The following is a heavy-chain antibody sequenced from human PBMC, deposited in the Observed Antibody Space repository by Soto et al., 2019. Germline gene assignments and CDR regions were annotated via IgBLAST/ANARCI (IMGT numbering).Heavy chain of an antibody. CDR1: GFTFSSYS. CDR3: ARGEALRQYHYYMDV. J-gene: IGHJ6*03. Sequence: PGGSLRLSCAGSGFTFSSYSMNWVRQAPGKGLEWVSYISSSSSTIYYADSVKGRFTISRDNAKNSLYLQMNSLRAEDTAVYYCARGEALRQYHYYMDVRGKGTTVTLS. V-gene: IGHV3-48*01. CDR2: ISSSSSTI.